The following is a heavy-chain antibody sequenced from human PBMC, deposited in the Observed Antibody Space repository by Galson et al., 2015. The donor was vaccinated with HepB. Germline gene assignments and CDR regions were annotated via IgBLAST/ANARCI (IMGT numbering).Heavy chain of an antibody. V-gene: IGHV1-69*13. D-gene: IGHD3-22*01. Sequence: SVKASCKASGGTFSSHTISWVRQAPGQGLEWMGGITPIFGSGKYAQKFQGRVTITADEAKSTTYMELSSLRSEDTAVYYCARQYDTSGYYAYWGQGTLVTVSS. CDR2: ITPIFGSG. J-gene: IGHJ4*02. CDR3: ARQYDTSGYYAY. CDR1: GGTFSSHT.